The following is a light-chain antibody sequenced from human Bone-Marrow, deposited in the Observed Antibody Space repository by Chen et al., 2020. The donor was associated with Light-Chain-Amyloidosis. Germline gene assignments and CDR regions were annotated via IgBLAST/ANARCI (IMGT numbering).Light chain of an antibody. CDR2: DDS. Sequence: YVLTQPSSVAVAPGPTATIACGGNNIGSTSVHWYQQTAGQAPLLVVYDDSDRPSGIPERLSGSNSGNTATLTISRVEAGDEADYYCQVWDRSSDRPVFGGGTKLTVL. CDR1: NIGSTS. V-gene: IGLV3-21*02. CDR3: QVWDRSSDRPV. J-gene: IGLJ3*02.